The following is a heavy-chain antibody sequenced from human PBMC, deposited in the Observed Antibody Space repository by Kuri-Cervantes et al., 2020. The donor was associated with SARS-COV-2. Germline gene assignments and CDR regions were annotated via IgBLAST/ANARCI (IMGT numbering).Heavy chain of an antibody. CDR2: VYYSGIS. D-gene: IGHD1-14*01. CDR3: ASLQPPWARFGDDFYYGTDV. CDR1: GAFVSNYF. J-gene: IGHJ6*02. V-gene: IGHV4-59*02. Sequence: SETLSLTCTVSGAFVSNYFRSWVRQSPGKGLEWIGYVYYSGISKYNTTLKSRVSMSVSVAENQFSLNLSSLTTADSAVYYGASLQPPWARFGDDFYYGTDVWGQGTPVTVSS.